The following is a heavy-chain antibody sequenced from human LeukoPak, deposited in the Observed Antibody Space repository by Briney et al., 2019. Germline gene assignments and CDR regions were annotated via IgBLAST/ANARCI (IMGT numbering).Heavy chain of an antibody. J-gene: IGHJ4*02. CDR3: ASFIAVAGTEFDY. CDR2: INPSGGST. Sequence: ASVKVSCKASGYTFTNYYMHGVRQAPGQGLEWVGIINPSGGSTSYAQKFQGRLTMTRDASTSTVYMDLSSLRSEDTAVYYCASFIAVAGTEFDYWGQGTLVTVSS. D-gene: IGHD6-13*01. V-gene: IGHV1-46*01. CDR1: GYTFTNYY.